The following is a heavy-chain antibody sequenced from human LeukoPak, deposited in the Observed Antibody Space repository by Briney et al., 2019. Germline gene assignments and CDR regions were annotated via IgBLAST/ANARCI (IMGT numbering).Heavy chain of an antibody. Sequence: ASVKVSCKASAYTFTDYYIHWVRQAPGQGLEWMGWINPNNGYTDYAQKFQGRVTMTRDTSISTAYMDLSRLRIDDTAVYYCARGASGVYTVTTSWFDPWGQGTLVSVSS. CDR3: ARGASGVYTVTTSWFDP. J-gene: IGHJ5*02. CDR1: AYTFTDYY. D-gene: IGHD4-17*01. CDR2: INPNNGYT. V-gene: IGHV1-2*02.